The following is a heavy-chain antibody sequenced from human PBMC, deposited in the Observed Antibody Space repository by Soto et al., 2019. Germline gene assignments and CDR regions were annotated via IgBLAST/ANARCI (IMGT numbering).Heavy chain of an antibody. CDR1: GFTFKRNA. Sequence: GGSLRLSCAASGFTFKRNALSWVRQAPGKGLEWVSAISGSGGSTYYADPVKGRFTISRDNSKNTLYLQMNSRRAEDTALYYCAKVITYYYEGARGTYWGQGTLVTSPQ. CDR2: ISGSGGST. D-gene: IGHD3-10*01. CDR3: AKVITYYYEGARGTY. V-gene: IGHV3-23*01. J-gene: IGHJ4*02.